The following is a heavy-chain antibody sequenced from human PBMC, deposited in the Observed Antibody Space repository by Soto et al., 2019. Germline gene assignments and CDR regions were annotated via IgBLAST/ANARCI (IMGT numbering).Heavy chain of an antibody. CDR1: GGTFSSYA. Sequence: SVKVSCKASGGTFSSYAISWVRQAPGQGLEWMGGIIPIFGIANYAQKFQGRVTITADKSTSTAYMELSSLRSEDTAVYYCARAPPEYSYGYFDYWGQGTLVTVSS. CDR3: ARAPPEYSYGYFDY. J-gene: IGHJ4*02. CDR2: IIPIFGIA. D-gene: IGHD5-18*01. V-gene: IGHV1-69*10.